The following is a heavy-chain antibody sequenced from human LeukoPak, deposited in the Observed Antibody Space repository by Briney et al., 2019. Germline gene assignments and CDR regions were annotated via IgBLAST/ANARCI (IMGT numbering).Heavy chain of an antibody. V-gene: IGHV4-39*01. Sequence: SETLSLTCTVSGGSISSSSYYWGWIRQPPGKGLEWIGSIYYSGSTYYNPSLKSRVTISVDTSKNQFSLKLSSVTAADTAVYYCARHPQFITGRYNWFDPWGQGTLVTVSS. CDR2: IYYSGST. CDR1: GGSISSSSYY. J-gene: IGHJ5*02. D-gene: IGHD1-20*01. CDR3: ARHPQFITGRYNWFDP.